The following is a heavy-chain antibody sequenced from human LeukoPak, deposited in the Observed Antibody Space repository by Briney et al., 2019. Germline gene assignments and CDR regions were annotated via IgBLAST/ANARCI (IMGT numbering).Heavy chain of an antibody. D-gene: IGHD6-25*01. V-gene: IGHV3-7*01. Sequence: PGGSQRLSCAASGFTFSRYWMSWVRQAPGKGLEWVANIRQDGSEKHYLDSVKGRITISRDNAKNSLYLQMNSLRAEDTAVYYCARWGSELPDDAFDIWGQGTMVTVSS. CDR1: GFTFSRYW. J-gene: IGHJ3*02. CDR2: IRQDGSEK. CDR3: ARWGSELPDDAFDI.